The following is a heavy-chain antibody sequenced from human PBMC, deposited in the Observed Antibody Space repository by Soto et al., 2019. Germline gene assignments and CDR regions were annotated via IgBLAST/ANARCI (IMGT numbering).Heavy chain of an antibody. V-gene: IGHV3-49*04. J-gene: IGHJ3*02. Sequence: GGSLGLSCTASGFTFGDYAMSWVRQAPGKGLEWVGFIRSKAYGGTTEYAASVKGRFTISRDDSKSIAYLQMNSLKTEDTAVYYCTRDYSLKNYDFWSGYYTGDAFDIWGQGTMVTVSS. CDR1: GFTFGDYA. CDR3: TRDYSLKNYDFWSGYYTGDAFDI. CDR2: IRSKAYGGTT. D-gene: IGHD3-3*01.